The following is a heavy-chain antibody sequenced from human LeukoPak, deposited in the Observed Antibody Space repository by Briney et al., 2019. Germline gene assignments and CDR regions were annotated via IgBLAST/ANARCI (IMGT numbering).Heavy chain of an antibody. CDR3: ARDQGGYSYGSFDY. CDR1: GFTFSSYA. Sequence: GGSLRLSCAASGFTFSSYAMHWVRQAPGKGLEWVAVISYDGSNKYYADSVKGRFTISRDNSKNTLYLQMNSLRAEDTAVYYCARDQGGYSYGSFDYWGQGTLVTASS. V-gene: IGHV3-30-3*01. J-gene: IGHJ4*02. D-gene: IGHD5-18*01. CDR2: ISYDGSNK.